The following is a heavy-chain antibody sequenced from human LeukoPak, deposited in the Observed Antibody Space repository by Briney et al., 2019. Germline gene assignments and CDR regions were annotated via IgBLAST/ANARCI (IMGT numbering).Heavy chain of an antibody. Sequence: ASVNVSCKASGGTFSSYAISWVRQAPGQGLEWMGWMNPNSGNTGYAQKFQGRVTITRNTSISTAYMELSSLRSEDTAVYYCASGHVWDSLDAFDIWGQGTMVTVSS. D-gene: IGHD3-3*02. J-gene: IGHJ3*02. CDR1: GGTFSSYA. CDR2: MNPNSGNT. CDR3: ASGHVWDSLDAFDI. V-gene: IGHV1-8*03.